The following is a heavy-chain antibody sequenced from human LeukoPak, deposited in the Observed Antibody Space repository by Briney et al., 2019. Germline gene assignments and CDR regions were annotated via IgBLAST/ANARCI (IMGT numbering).Heavy chain of an antibody. J-gene: IGHJ6*02. V-gene: IGHV1-8*02. D-gene: IGHD4-17*01. CDR1: GYTFTSYD. CDR3: ARATTVTGDYYYYYGMDV. Sequence: ASVKVSCKASGYTFTSYDINWVRQATGQGLEWMGWMNPYSGNTGYAQKFQGRVTMTRNTSISTAYMELSSLRSEDTAVYYCARATTVTGDYYYYYGMDVWGQGTTVTVSS. CDR2: MNPYSGNT.